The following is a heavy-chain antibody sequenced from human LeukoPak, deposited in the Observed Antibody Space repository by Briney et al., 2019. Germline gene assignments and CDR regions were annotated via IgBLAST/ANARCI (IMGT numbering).Heavy chain of an antibody. J-gene: IGHJ4*02. V-gene: IGHV4-39*01. D-gene: IGHD5-18*01. Sequence: PSETLSLTCTVSGASISRDTYYWGWLRQSPEKGLEWIGSIDSSGTTHYNSSLKSRVIISVDTSKNQVSLNLTSVTFADTAVYYCARHGYIQFWLYWGQGTQVIVSS. CDR3: ARHGYIQFWLY. CDR2: IDSSGTT. CDR1: GASISRDTYY.